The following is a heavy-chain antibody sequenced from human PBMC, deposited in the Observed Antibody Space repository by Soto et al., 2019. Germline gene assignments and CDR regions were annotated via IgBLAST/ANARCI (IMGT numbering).Heavy chain of an antibody. Sequence: EVQLLESGGKLVQPGGSLTLSCAASGFTFSTYAMAWVRQAPGKGLEWVSGVSASGLNTDYADPVKGRFYISRDNSKNRVPRHRNSLRAEAPALFYLAKDRPRRTPGYFFDYGGQGTPFTVSS. CDR2: VSASGLNT. CDR3: AKDRPRRTPGYFFDY. J-gene: IGHJ4*02. V-gene: IGHV3-23*01. D-gene: IGHD3-9*01. CDR1: GFTFSTYA.